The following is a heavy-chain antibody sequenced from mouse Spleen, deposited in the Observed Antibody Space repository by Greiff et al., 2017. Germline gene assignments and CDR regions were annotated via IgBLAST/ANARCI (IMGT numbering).Heavy chain of an antibody. Sequence: VQGVESGPELVKPGASVKISCKASGYAFSSSWMNWVKQRPGQGLEGIGRIYPGDGDTKYNGKFKGKATLTADKSSSTAYMQLSSLTSVDSAVYFCASPSNLYAMDYWGQGTSVTVSS. CDR1: GYAFSSSW. CDR2: IYPGDGDT. D-gene: IGHD4-1*01. V-gene: IGHV1-82*01. J-gene: IGHJ4*01. CDR3: ASPSNLYAMDY.